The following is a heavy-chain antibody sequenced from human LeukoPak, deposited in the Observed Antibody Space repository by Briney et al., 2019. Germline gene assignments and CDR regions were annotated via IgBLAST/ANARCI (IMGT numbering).Heavy chain of an antibody. CDR3: ARENYVRGYDY. J-gene: IGHJ4*02. Sequence: QTGGSLRLSCAASGFAFRGFEMNWVRQAPGKGPEWIAYIDVTGKKIRYADSVKGRFTISRDNANSSVYLQMNSLRVDDTAVYYCARENYVRGYDYWGQGTLVTVSS. CDR2: IDVTGKKI. V-gene: IGHV3-48*03. CDR1: GFAFRGFE. D-gene: IGHD3-16*01.